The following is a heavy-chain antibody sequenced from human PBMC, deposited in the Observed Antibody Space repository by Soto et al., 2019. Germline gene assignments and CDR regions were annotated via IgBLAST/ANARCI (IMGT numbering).Heavy chain of an antibody. V-gene: IGHV3-30*18. Sequence: QVQLVESGGGVVQPGRYLRLSCAASGFTFSSYGMHWVRQAPGKGLEWVAVISYDGSNKYYADSVKGRCTISRDNSKNTLDLKRNGRRVEGTAVYYCAKGDISGYVGIYYYRMDVRGEGTKDSVSS. CDR2: ISYDGSNK. J-gene: IGHJ6*04. CDR3: AKGDISGYVGIYYYRMDV. CDR1: GFTFSSYG. D-gene: IGHD5-12*01.